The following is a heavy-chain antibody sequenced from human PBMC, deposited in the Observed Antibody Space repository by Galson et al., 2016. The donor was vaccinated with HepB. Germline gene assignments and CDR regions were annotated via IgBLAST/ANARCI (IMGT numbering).Heavy chain of an antibody. V-gene: IGHV3-33*01. CDR1: GFSFSTYA. Sequence: SLRLSCAASGFSFSTYAMHWVRQAPGKGLEWVAVIWYDESREYYKRSVEGRFTISRDNSKNTLYLQVTNLGAEDTAVYYCAREMKNNVARRGSDYYYFGMDGWGKGTTVIVSS. J-gene: IGHJ6*04. D-gene: IGHD3-16*01. CDR3: AREMKNNVARRGSDYYYFGMDG. CDR2: IWYDESRE.